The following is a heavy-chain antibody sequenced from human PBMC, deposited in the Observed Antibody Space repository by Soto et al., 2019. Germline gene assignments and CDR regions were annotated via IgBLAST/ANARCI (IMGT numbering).Heavy chain of an antibody. CDR3: AKEMVGATTYVFDY. V-gene: IGHV3-23*01. CDR1: GFTFISYA. CDR2: ISGSGGST. J-gene: IGHJ4*02. D-gene: IGHD1-26*01. Sequence: WGSLRLSCAASGFTFISYAIIFFRHSPGKGLEWVSAISGSGGSTYYADSVKGRFTISRDNSKNTLYLQMNSLRAEDTAVYYCAKEMVGATTYVFDYWGQGTLVTVSS.